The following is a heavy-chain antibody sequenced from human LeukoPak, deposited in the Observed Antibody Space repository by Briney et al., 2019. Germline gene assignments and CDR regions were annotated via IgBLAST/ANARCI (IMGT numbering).Heavy chain of an antibody. J-gene: IGHJ6*02. CDR2: IYYSGST. V-gene: IGHV4-59*01. Sequence: SGTLSLTCTVSGGSISSYYWSWIRQPPGKGLEWIGYIYYSGSTNYNPSLKSRVTISVDTSKNQFSLKLSSVTAADTAVYYCARAGTPNYDFWSGYPIEYYYYGMDVWGQGTTVTVSS. CDR1: GGSISSYY. D-gene: IGHD3-3*01. CDR3: ARAGTPNYDFWSGYPIEYYYYGMDV.